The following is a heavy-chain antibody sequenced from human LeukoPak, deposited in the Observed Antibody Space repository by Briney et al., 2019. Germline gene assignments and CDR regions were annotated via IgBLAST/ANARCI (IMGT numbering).Heavy chain of an antibody. V-gene: IGHV1-46*01. CDR1: GYTFTSYY. D-gene: IGHD6-13*01. CDR3: ARDIAAAEYYFDS. Sequence: ASLKVSCKASGYTFTSYYMHWVRQAPGQGLEWMGIINPSGGSTSYVQKFQGRVTMTRDTSTSTVYMELSSLRSEDTAVYYCARDIAAAEYYFDSWGQGTLVTVSS. J-gene: IGHJ4*02. CDR2: INPSGGST.